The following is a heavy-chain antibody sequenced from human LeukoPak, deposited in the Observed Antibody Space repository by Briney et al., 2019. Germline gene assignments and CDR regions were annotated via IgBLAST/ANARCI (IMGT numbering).Heavy chain of an antibody. CDR2: TSYSGST. Sequence: SSQTLSLTCTVSGGSISSGGYSWSWIRQPPGKGLEWIGYTSYSGSTYYNPSLKSRVTMSLDTSKNQFSLKLSSVTAADTAVYYCARGGYYGSGNDFRFDPWGQGTLVTVSS. CDR3: ARGGYYGSGNDFRFDP. CDR1: GGSISSGGYS. D-gene: IGHD3-10*01. V-gene: IGHV4-30-4*07. J-gene: IGHJ5*02.